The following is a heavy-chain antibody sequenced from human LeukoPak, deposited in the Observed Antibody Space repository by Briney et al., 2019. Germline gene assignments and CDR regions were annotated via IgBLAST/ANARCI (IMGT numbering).Heavy chain of an antibody. CDR3: ARDLDDSSSWYGIHYFDY. V-gene: IGHV4-39*07. CDR1: GGSISSSSYY. Sequence: PSETRSLTCTVSGGSISSSSYYWGWIRQPPGKGLEGIGSIYYSGSTYYHPSLKSRVTISVDTSKNQFSLKLSSVTAADTAVYYCARDLDDSSSWYGIHYFDYWGQGTLVTVSS. CDR2: IYYSGST. J-gene: IGHJ4*02. D-gene: IGHD6-13*01.